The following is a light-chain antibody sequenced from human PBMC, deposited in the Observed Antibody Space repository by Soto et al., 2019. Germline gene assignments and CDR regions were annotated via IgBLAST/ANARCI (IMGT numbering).Light chain of an antibody. J-gene: IGLJ1*01. CDR3: QSYDSTLDARYV. Sequence: QSVLTQPPSASGAPGQRVTISCTGSGSNIGAGYDVHWYQHRPGTAPKLLVFGDSHRPSGVPDRFSGSKSGTSASLAITGLQAEDGGDYYCQSYDSTLDARYVFGTGTKLTVL. CDR2: GDS. V-gene: IGLV1-40*01. CDR1: GSNIGAGYD.